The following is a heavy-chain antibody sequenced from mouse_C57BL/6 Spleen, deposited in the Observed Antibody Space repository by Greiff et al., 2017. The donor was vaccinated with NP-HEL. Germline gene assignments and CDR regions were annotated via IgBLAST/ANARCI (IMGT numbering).Heavy chain of an antibody. CDR1: GYTFTSYT. V-gene: IGHV1-4*01. Sequence: VQLQQSGAELARPGASVKMSCKASGYTFTSYTMHWVKQRPGQGLEWIGYINPSSGYTKYNQKFKDKATLTADKSSSTAYMQLSSLTSEDSAGYYCASGGDYAMDYWGQGTSVTVSS. D-gene: IGHD1-1*02. CDR3: ASGGDYAMDY. J-gene: IGHJ4*01. CDR2: INPSSGYT.